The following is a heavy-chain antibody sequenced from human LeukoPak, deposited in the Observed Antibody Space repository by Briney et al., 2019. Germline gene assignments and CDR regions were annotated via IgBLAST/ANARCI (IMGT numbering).Heavy chain of an antibody. CDR2: IMKDGSSN. Sequence: GGSLRPSCAASGFTFRSYWMSWARQAPGKGLEWVANIMKDGSSNRYADSVRGRFTISRDNAKNSLYLQMNSLRAADTAVYYCVRDADYYKGDYWGQGTLVTVSS. CDR3: VRDADYYKGDY. V-gene: IGHV3-7*03. CDR1: GFTFRSYW. J-gene: IGHJ4*02. D-gene: IGHD1-26*01.